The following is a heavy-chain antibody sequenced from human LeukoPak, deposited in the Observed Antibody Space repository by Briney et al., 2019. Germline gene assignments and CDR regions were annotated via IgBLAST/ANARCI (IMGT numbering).Heavy chain of an antibody. V-gene: IGHV1-69*06. CDR2: IIPIFGTA. CDR3: ARGPIVVVVAATLGLEWGYFDY. CDR1: GGTFSSYA. D-gene: IGHD2-15*01. J-gene: IGHJ4*02. Sequence: GASVKVSCKASGGTFSSYAISWVRQAPGQGLEWMGGIIPIFGTANYAQKFQGRVTITADKSTSTAYMELSSLGSEDTAVYYCARGPIVVVVAATLGLEWGYFDYWGQGTLVTVSS.